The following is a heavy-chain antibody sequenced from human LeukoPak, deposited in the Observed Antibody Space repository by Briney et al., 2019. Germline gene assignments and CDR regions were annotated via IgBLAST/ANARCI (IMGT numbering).Heavy chain of an antibody. V-gene: IGHV3-74*01. Sequence: QAGGSLRLSCAASGFTFSRYYMHWVRQAPGKGLVWASRINSDGSSTTYADSVKGRFTISRDNAKNTLYLQMNSLKVEDTAVYYCTRVFVGDEYSSSGYWGQGTLVTVSS. CDR2: INSDGSST. CDR3: TRVFVGDEYSSSGY. CDR1: GFTFSRYY. J-gene: IGHJ4*02. D-gene: IGHD6-13*01.